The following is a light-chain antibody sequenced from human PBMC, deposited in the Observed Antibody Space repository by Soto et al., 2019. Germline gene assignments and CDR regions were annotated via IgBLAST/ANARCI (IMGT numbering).Light chain of an antibody. V-gene: IGLV2-14*01. J-gene: IGLJ1*01. CDR3: RSYTTSSTYV. CDR2: DVS. CDR1: SSDVGVYIY. Sequence: QSVLTQPASVSGSPGQSITISCTGSSSDVGVYIYVSWYQQHPGKAPQLMLYDVSNRPSGVSNRFSGSKSGNTASLTISGLQAEDEADYYCRSYTTSSTYVFGTGTKLTVL.